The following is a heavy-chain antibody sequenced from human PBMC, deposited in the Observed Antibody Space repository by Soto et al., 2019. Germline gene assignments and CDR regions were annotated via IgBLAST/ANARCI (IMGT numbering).Heavy chain of an antibody. Sequence: QVQLQESGPGLVKPSGTLSLTCAVSGGSISSDYWWTWVRQPPGKGLEWIAEMYHSGSTNYNRSLKSRVTIAVDKSKNQISRKLSSVTAADTAVYYCARVLSSGWSRFDYWGQGTLVTVSS. J-gene: IGHJ4*02. CDR1: GGSISSDYW. CDR2: MYHSGST. CDR3: ARVLSSGWSRFDY. V-gene: IGHV4-4*02. D-gene: IGHD6-19*01.